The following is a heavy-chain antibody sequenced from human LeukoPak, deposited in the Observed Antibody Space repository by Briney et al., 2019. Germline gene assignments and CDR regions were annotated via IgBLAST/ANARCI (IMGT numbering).Heavy chain of an antibody. CDR1: GGTFSSYA. J-gene: IGHJ4*02. D-gene: IGHD3-22*01. V-gene: IGHV1-69*05. CDR2: IIPIFGTA. Sequence: SVKVSCKASGGTFSSYAISWVRQAPGQGLEWMGRIIPIFGTANYAQKFQGRVTITTDESTSTAYMELSSLRSEDTAVYYCARGGINYYDSSGVFDYWGQGTLVIVSS. CDR3: ARGGINYYDSSGVFDY.